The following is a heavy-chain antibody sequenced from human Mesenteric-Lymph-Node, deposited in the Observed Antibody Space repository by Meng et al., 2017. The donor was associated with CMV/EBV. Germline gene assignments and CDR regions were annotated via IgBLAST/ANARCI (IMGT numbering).Heavy chain of an antibody. Sequence: SETLSLTCTVSGGSISSSSYYWGWIRQPPGKGLEWIGSIYYSGSTYYNPSLKSRVTISVDTSKNQFSLTLTSVTAADTAVYYCAREGGQPVFDYWGRGTLVTVSS. CDR3: AREGGQPVFDY. CDR1: GGSISSSSYY. CDR2: IYYSGST. J-gene: IGHJ4*02. D-gene: IGHD1-14*01. V-gene: IGHV4-39*07.